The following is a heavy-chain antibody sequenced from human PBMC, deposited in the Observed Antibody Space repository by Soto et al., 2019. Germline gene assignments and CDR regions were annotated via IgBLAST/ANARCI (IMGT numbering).Heavy chain of an antibody. CDR3: TSLGYCSGGSCSPNDY. CDR1: GFTFSGSA. V-gene: IGHV3-73*01. D-gene: IGHD2-15*01. J-gene: IGHJ4*02. Sequence: EVQLVESGGGLVQPGGSLKLSCAASGFTFSGSAMHWVRQASGKGLEWVGRIRSKANSYATAYAASVKGRFTISRDDSKNTAYLQMNSLKTEDTAVYYCTSLGYCSGGSCSPNDYWGQGTLVTVSS. CDR2: IRSKANSYAT.